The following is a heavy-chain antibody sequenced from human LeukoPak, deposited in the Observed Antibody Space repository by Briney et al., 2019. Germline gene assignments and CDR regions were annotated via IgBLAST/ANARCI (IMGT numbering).Heavy chain of an antibody. D-gene: IGHD2-2*01. CDR1: RGSISSYY. J-gene: IGHJ5*02. Sequence: PSETLSLTCTVSRGSISSYYWSWIRQPAGKGLEWIGRIYSSGNTNYNPSLKSRLTMSVDTSKTQFSLKLSSVTAADTAVYYCARDQFLGYCSSTSCSNWFDPWGQGTLVTVSS. CDR2: IYSSGNT. V-gene: IGHV4-4*07. CDR3: ARDQFLGYCSSTSCSNWFDP.